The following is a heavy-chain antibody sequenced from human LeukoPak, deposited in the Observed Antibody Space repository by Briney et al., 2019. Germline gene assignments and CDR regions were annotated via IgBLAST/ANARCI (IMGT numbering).Heavy chain of an antibody. CDR2: ISSSSGAI. V-gene: IGHV3-48*02. CDR1: GVTFSSYS. J-gene: IGHJ4*02. CDR3: ARAFPYFDY. Sequence: PGGSLRVSCVASGVTFSSYSMNWVRQAPGKGLEWVSYISSSSGAIYYADSVRGRFTISRDNAKNSLYLQMNSLRDEDTALYFCARAFPYFDYWGQGTLVTVSS.